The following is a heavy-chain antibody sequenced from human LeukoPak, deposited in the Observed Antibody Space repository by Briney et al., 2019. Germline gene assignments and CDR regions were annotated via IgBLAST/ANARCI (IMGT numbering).Heavy chain of an antibody. CDR1: GYTFTSYY. J-gene: IGHJ4*02. V-gene: IGHV1-46*01. D-gene: IGHD3-22*01. Sequence: ASVKVSCKASGYTFTSYYMHWVRQAPGQGLEWMGIINLSGGSTSYAQKFQGRVTMTRDTSTSTVYMELSSLRSEDTAVYYCARGSDEYYYDSSGYPPFDYWGQGTLVTVSS. CDR3: ARGSDEYYYDSSGYPPFDY. CDR2: INLSGGST.